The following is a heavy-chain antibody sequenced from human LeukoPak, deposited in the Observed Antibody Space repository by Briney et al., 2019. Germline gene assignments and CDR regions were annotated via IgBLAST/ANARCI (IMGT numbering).Heavy chain of an antibody. J-gene: IGHJ4*02. Sequence: SETLSLTCAVYGGSFSGYYWSWIRQPPGKGLEWIGEINHSGSTNYNPSLKSRVTISVDTSKNQFSLKLSSVTAADTAVYYCASVSRRVGAGGYYWGQGTLVTVSS. CDR3: ASVSRRVGAGGYY. V-gene: IGHV4-34*01. D-gene: IGHD1-26*01. CDR1: GGSFSGYY. CDR2: INHSGST.